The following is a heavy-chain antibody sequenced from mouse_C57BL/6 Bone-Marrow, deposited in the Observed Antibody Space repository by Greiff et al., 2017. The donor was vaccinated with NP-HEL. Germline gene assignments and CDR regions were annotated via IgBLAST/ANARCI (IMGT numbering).Heavy chain of an antibody. CDR3: TLITTVVADWYFDV. CDR1: GFNIKDDY. CDR2: IDPENGDT. D-gene: IGHD1-1*01. Sequence: VQLQQSGAELVRPGASVKLSCTASGFNIKDDYMHWVKQRPEQGLEWIGWIDPENGDTEYASKFQGKATITADISSNTAYLQLSSLTSEDTAVYYCTLITTVVADWYFDVWGTGTTVTVSS. V-gene: IGHV14-4*01. J-gene: IGHJ1*03.